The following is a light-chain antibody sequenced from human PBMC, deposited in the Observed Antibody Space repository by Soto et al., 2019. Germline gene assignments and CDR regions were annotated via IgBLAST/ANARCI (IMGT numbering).Light chain of an antibody. CDR1: QSINIW. CDR2: DAS. CDR3: QQFNV. J-gene: IGKJ4*01. Sequence: DIQMTQSPSTLSASVGDRVTITCRASQSINIWLAWYQQKPGKAPKLLIYDASSLQSGVPSRFRGSTSGTEFTLTISSLQPDDFATYYCQQFNVFGGGTKVDIK. V-gene: IGKV1-5*01.